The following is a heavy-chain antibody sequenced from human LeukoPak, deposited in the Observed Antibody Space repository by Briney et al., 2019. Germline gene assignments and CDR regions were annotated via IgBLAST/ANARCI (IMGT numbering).Heavy chain of an antibody. V-gene: IGHV4-4*07. Sequence: SETLSLTCTVSGGSISSYYWSRIRQPAGKGLEWIGRIYTSGSTNYNPSLKSRVTMSVDTSKNQFSLKLSSVTAADTAVYYCAREVNLRFLEWLIDYWGQGTLVTVSS. CDR3: AREVNLRFLEWLIDY. CDR2: IYTSGST. CDR1: GGSISSYY. J-gene: IGHJ4*02. D-gene: IGHD3-3*01.